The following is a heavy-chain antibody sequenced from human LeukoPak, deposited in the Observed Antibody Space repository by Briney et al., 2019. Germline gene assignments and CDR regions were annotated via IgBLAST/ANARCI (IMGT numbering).Heavy chain of an antibody. CDR2: IYYSGNT. V-gene: IGHV4-59*01. D-gene: IGHD3-22*01. CDR3: ARGANYYDSSGYYSYYLDY. Sequence: SETLSLTCTVSRDSISSYYLNWIRQPPGKGLEWIGYIYYSGNTNYNPSLKSRVTVSVDTSKNHFSLRLSSVTAADTAVYYCARGANYYDSSGYYSYYLDYWGQGTLVTVSS. CDR1: RDSISSYY. J-gene: IGHJ4*02.